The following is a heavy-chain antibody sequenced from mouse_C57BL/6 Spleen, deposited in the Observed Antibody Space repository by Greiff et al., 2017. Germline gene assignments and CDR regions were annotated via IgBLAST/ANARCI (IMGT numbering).Heavy chain of an antibody. CDR3: ARDYGSRQYDFDY. CDR1: GFTFSDYG. V-gene: IGHV5-17*01. J-gene: IGHJ2*01. D-gene: IGHD1-1*01. Sequence: EVNVVESGGGLVKPGGSLKLSCAASGFTFSDYGMHWVRQAPEKGLEWVAYISSGSSTIYYADTVKGRFTISRDNAKNTLFLQMTSLRSEDTAMYYCARDYGSRQYDFDYWGQGTTLTVSS. CDR2: ISSGSSTI.